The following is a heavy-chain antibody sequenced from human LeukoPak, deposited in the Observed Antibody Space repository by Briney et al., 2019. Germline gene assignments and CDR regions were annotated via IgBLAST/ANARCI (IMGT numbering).Heavy chain of an antibody. CDR2: IKSKTDGGTT. D-gene: IGHD2-2*01. CDR1: GFTFSNAW. V-gene: IGHV3-15*01. Sequence: GGSLRLSCAASGFTFSNAWMSWVRQAPGKGLEWVGRIKSKTDGGTTDYAAPVKGRFTISRDGSKDTLYLQMNSLRTEDTAVYYCITLIWSNRTSWYADCWGQGTLVTVSS. CDR3: ITLIWSNRTSWYADC. J-gene: IGHJ4*02.